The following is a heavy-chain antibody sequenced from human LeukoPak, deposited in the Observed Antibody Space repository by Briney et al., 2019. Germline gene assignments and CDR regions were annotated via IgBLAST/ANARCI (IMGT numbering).Heavy chain of an antibody. J-gene: IGHJ3*02. CDR2: ISGSGGST. V-gene: IGHV3-23*01. CDR3: AKDEAGAFDI. D-gene: IGHD6-25*01. Sequence: GGSLRLSCAASGFTFSSYAMSWVRQAPGTGLEWVSAISGSGGSTYYADCVKGRFTISRDNSKNTLYLQMNSLRAEDTAVYYCAKDEAGAFDIWGQGTMVTVSS. CDR1: GFTFSSYA.